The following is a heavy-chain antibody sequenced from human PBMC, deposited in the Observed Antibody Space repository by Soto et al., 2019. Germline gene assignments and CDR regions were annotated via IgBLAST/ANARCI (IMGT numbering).Heavy chain of an antibody. D-gene: IGHD3-10*01. Sequence: ETQAVTCIVSAYSISSGHDWCWIRQPPGKGLEWIVSIYHSGSTYYNPSLKSRLTISVDTSTNQLSLKLTSVTAADTAVYYCGSLDGSGTYYNPHIDYWGQGTLVTVCS. CDR1: AYSISSGHD. CDR3: GSLDGSGTYYNPHIDY. J-gene: IGHJ4*02. V-gene: IGHV4-38-2*02. CDR2: IYHSGST.